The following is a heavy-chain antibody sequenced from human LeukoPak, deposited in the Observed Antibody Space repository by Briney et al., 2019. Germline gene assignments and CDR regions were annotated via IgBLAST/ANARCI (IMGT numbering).Heavy chain of an antibody. J-gene: IGHJ5*02. CDR3: ARETLGASDNWFDP. CDR2: IYYSGST. CDR1: GGSISSGDYY. Sequence: SQTLSLTCTVSGGSISSGDYYWSWIPQPPGKGLEWIGYIYYSGSTYYNPSLKSRVTISVNTSKNQFSLKLSSVTAADTAVYYCARETLGASDNWFDPWGQGTLVTVSS. V-gene: IGHV4-30-4*01. D-gene: IGHD1-26*01.